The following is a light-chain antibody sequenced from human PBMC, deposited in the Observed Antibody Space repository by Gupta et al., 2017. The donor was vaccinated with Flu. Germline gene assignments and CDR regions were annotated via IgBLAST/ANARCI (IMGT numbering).Light chain of an antibody. J-gene: IGKJ1*01. CDR3: QQSYTAPWT. CDR1: QTISSY. V-gene: IGKV1-39*01. CDR2: ASS. Sequence: IQLTQSPPPLSASLGGSVTISCRASQTISSYLDWYQQKPGRAPKLLIYASSSLQSGVPARFSGSGSGADFTLTINSLQAGDVATYYCQQSYTAPWTFGQGTKVDIK.